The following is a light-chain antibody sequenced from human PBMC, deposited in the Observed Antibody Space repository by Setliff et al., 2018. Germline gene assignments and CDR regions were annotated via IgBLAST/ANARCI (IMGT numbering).Light chain of an antibody. CDR2: DVN. CDR3: CSYAGTFTCLT. V-gene: IGLV2-11*01. Sequence: QSALAQPRSVSGSPGQSVTISCTGTSSDVGAYGFVSWYQHHPGEAPRLIIYDVNKRPSGVPDRFSGSKSGNTASLTISGLQAEDEADYYCCSYAGTFTCLTFGGGTKVTVL. CDR1: SSDVGAYGF. J-gene: IGLJ2*01.